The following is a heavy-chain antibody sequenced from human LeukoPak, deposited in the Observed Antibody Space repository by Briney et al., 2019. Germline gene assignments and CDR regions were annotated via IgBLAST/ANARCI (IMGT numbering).Heavy chain of an antibody. Sequence: TGGSLRLSCAASGFTFSSYWMSWVRQAPGKGLEWIGEINHSGSTNYNPSLKSRVTISVDTSKNQFSLKLSSVTAADTAVYYCARGGWTQLWFHDYWGQGTLVTVSS. V-gene: IGHV4-34*01. D-gene: IGHD5-18*01. CDR2: INHSGST. J-gene: IGHJ4*02. CDR1: GFTFSSYW. CDR3: ARGGWTQLWFHDY.